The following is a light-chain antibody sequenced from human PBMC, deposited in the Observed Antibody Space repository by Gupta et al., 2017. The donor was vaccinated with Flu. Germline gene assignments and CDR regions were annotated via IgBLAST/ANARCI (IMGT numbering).Light chain of an antibody. CDR1: QSINSW. Sequence: DIQMTQSPSTLSASVGDRVTITCRASQSINSWLTWYQQKPGRAPKLLIYKASNLESGVPSRFSGSGSGTEFTLTISSLQPDDFATYYCQQDNSYSRTFGQGTKVEIK. CDR2: KAS. J-gene: IGKJ1*01. V-gene: IGKV1-5*03. CDR3: QQDNSYSRT.